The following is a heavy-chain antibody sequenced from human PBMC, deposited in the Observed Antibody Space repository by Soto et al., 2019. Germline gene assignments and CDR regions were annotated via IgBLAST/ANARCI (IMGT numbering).Heavy chain of an antibody. CDR2: IYYSGST. V-gene: IGHV4-59*01. D-gene: IGHD3-10*01. J-gene: IGHJ3*02. Sequence: QVQLQESGPGLVKPSETLSLTCTVSGGSISSYYWSWIRQPPGKGLEWIGYIYYSGSTNYNPSLXSXAXIXXDTSKNQVSLKLSSVTAADTAVYYCARVWGGAFDIWGQGTMVTVSS. CDR1: GGSISSYY. CDR3: ARVWGGAFDI.